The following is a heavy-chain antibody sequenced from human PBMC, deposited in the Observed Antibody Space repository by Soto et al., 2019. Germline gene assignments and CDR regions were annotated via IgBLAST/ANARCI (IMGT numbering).Heavy chain of an antibody. CDR2: IIPIFGTA. J-gene: IGHJ6*02. CDR3: ARYALRITIFGVVTRYYYYGMDV. Sequence: SVKVSCKASGGTFSSYAISWVRQAPGQGLEWMGGIIPIFGTANYAQKFQGRVTITADKSTSTAYMELSSLRSEDTAVYYCARYALRITIFGVVTRYYYYGMDVWGQGTTVTVSS. D-gene: IGHD3-3*01. V-gene: IGHV1-69*06. CDR1: GGTFSSYA.